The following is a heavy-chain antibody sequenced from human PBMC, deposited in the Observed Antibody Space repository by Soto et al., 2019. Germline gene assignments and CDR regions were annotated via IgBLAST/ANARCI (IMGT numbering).Heavy chain of an antibody. CDR3: ATGGPEGGSGSYYKGGYYYYGMDV. D-gene: IGHD3-10*01. Sequence: PGGSLRLSCAASGFTFSSYGMHWVRQAPGKGLEWVAVIWYDGSNKYYADSVKGRFTISRDNSKNTLYLQMNSLRAEDTAVYYCATGGPEGGSGSYYKGGYYYYGMDVWGQGTTVTVSS. CDR2: IWYDGSNK. V-gene: IGHV3-33*01. J-gene: IGHJ6*02. CDR1: GFTFSSYG.